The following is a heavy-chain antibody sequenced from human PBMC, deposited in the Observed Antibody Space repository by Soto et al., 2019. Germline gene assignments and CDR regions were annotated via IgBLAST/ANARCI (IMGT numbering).Heavy chain of an antibody. CDR2: IYYSGST. CDR3: ARGGIAAANNWFDP. D-gene: IGHD6-13*01. V-gene: IGHV4-31*03. Sequence: SETLSLTCTVSGGSISSGGYYWSWIRQHPGKGLEWIGYIYYSGSTYYNPSLKSRVTISVDTSKNQFSLKLSSVTAADTAVYYCARGGIAAANNWFDPWGQGTLVTVSS. J-gene: IGHJ5*02. CDR1: GGSISSGGYY.